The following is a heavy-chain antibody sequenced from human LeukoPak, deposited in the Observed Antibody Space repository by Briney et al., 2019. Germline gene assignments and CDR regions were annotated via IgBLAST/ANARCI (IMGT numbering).Heavy chain of an antibody. D-gene: IGHD5-18*01. CDR3: ARTLRGYSYGPFDY. CDR1: GFTFSSYG. J-gene: IGHJ4*02. CDR2: IWYDGSNK. Sequence: GGSLRLSCAASGFTFSSYGMHWVRQAPGKGLEWVAVIWYDGSNKYYADSVKGRFTISRDNSKNTLYLQMNSQRAEDTAVYYCARTLRGYSYGPFDYWGQGTLVTVSS. V-gene: IGHV3-33*01.